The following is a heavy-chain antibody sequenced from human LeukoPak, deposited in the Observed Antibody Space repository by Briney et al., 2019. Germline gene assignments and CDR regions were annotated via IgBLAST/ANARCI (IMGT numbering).Heavy chain of an antibody. CDR1: GGSISSYY. Sequence: PSETLSLTCTVSGGSISSYYWSWIRQPPGKGLEWIGYIYDSGSTNYNPSLMSRVTISVDTSKNQFSLKLSSVTAADTAVYYCARRRRVAGGLVDYWGQGTLVTVSS. J-gene: IGHJ4*02. CDR3: ARRRRVAGGLVDY. D-gene: IGHD6-19*01. CDR2: IYDSGST. V-gene: IGHV4-59*08.